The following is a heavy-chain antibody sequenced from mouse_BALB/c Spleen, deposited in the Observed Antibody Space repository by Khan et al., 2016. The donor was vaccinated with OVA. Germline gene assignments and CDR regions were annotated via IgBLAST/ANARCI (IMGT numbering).Heavy chain of an antibody. J-gene: IGHJ2*01. V-gene: IGHV3-2*02. CDR2: ISYSGRT. CDR3: ARSVTITTVVATYFDY. Sequence: EVKLLESGPGLVKPSQSLSLTCTVTGYSITSDYAWNWIRQFPGNKLEWMGYISYSGRTSYNPSLKSRISITRDTSKNQFFLQLNSVTTEDTATYYCARSVTITTVVATYFDYWGQGTTLTVSS. D-gene: IGHD1-1*01. CDR1: GYSITSDYA.